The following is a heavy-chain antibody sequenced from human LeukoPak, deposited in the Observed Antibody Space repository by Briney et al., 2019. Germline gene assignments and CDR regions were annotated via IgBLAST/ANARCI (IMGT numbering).Heavy chain of an antibody. D-gene: IGHD1-14*01. V-gene: IGHV1-46*01. CDR3: ARVGRLRYYFDY. Sequence: ASVKVSCTAFGYTFTVYWMHWVRQAPGQGPEWMGVISPSGGSTIYAQKFQGRVTITADESTSTAYMELSSLRSEDTAVYYCARVGRLRYYFDYWGQGTLVTVSS. J-gene: IGHJ4*02. CDR1: GYTFTVYW. CDR2: ISPSGGST.